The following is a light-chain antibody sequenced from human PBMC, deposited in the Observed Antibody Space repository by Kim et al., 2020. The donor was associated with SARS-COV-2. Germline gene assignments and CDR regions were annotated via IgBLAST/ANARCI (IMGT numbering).Light chain of an antibody. Sequence: SYELTQPPSVSVAPGKTARITCGGTSIGSKSVHWYQQKPGQAPVLVISYDSVRPSGIPERFSGSNSGNTATVTISRVEGGDEADYYCQVWDSSDDHRVVFGGGTQLTVL. CDR2: YDS. CDR1: SIGSKS. J-gene: IGLJ2*01. V-gene: IGLV3-21*04. CDR3: QVWDSSDDHRVV.